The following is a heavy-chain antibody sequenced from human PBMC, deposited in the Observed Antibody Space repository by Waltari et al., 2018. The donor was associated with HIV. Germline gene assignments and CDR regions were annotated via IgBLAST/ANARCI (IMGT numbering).Heavy chain of an antibody. V-gene: IGHV4-39*01. CDR1: GGSISSSSYS. D-gene: IGHD3-9*01. CDR2: SYYSGST. Sequence: QLHLQESGPGLVKPSETLSLTCTVAGGSISSSSYSWGWIRQPPEKGLEWIGSSYYSGSTYYTPSLKSRVIISGDTSKNQFSVKLSSVTAADTAVYYCARMGQTDDILTGHHYWGQGTLVTVSS. CDR3: ARMGQTDDILTGHHY. J-gene: IGHJ4*02.